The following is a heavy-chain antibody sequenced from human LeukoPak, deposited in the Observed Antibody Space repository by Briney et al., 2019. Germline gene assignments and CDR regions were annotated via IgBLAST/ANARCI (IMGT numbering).Heavy chain of an antibody. CDR1: GYTFTGYY. CDR2: INPNSGGT. CDR3: TRQYYDSSGYWSSRDY. J-gene: IGHJ4*02. D-gene: IGHD3-22*01. Sequence: ASVKVSCKASGYTFTGYYMHWVRQAPGQGLEWMGRINPNSGGTNYAQKLQGRVTMTTDTSTSTAYMELRSLRSDDTAVYYCTRQYYDSSGYWSSRDYWGQGTLVTVSS. V-gene: IGHV1-2*06.